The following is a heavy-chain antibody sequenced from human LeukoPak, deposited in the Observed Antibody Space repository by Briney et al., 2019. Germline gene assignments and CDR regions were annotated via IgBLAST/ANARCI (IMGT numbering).Heavy chain of an antibody. CDR1: GYTFTGYY. D-gene: IGHD2-21*02. V-gene: IGHV1-2*02. CDR2: INPNSGGT. Sequence: ASVKVSCKASGYTFTGYYMHWVRQAPGQGLEWMGWINPNSGGTNYAQKFQGRVTMTRDTSISAACMELSRLRSDDTAVYYCATLPLQYCGGDCYFDYWGQGTLVTVSS. CDR3: ATLPLQYCGGDCYFDY. J-gene: IGHJ4*02.